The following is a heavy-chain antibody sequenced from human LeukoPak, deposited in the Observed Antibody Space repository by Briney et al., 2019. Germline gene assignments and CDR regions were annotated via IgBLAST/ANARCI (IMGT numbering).Heavy chain of an antibody. CDR3: ARVRGSGWNKYYFDY. Sequence: ASVKVSCKASGYTFTSYGISWVRQAPGQGLERMGWISAYNGNTNYAQKLQGRVTMTTDTSTSTAYMELRSLRSDDTAVYYCARVRGSGWNKYYFDYWGQGTLVTVSS. CDR1: GYTFTSYG. V-gene: IGHV1-18*01. D-gene: IGHD6-19*01. CDR2: ISAYNGNT. J-gene: IGHJ4*02.